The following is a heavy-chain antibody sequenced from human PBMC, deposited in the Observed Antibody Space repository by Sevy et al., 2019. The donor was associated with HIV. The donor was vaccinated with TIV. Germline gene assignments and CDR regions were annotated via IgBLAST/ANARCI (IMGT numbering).Heavy chain of an antibody. CDR1: GFTFSDSA. CDR3: SRDSPYGVPNDY. J-gene: IGHJ4*02. D-gene: IGHD4-17*01. CDR2: IRSKPKVNAT. V-gene: IGHV3-73*01. Sequence: RGSLRLSCAASGFTFSDSAMHWVRQASGKGLEWVGRIRSKPKVNATTYAASVKGRFTLSRDDSKNTAYLQMESLRLEDTAVYYCSRDSPYGVPNDYWGQGTLVTVSS.